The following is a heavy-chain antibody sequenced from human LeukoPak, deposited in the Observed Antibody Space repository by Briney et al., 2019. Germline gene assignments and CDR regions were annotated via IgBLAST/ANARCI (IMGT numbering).Heavy chain of an antibody. D-gene: IGHD1-26*01. Sequence: GGSLRLSCAASGFTFSSYAMHWVRQAPGKGLEWVAVISYDGSNKYYADSVKGRFTISRDNSKNTLYLQMNSLRAEDTAVYYCARYSGTLLRHYWGQGSLVTVSS. CDR3: ARYSGTLLRHY. CDR1: GFTFSSYA. J-gene: IGHJ4*02. V-gene: IGHV3-30-3*01. CDR2: ISYDGSNK.